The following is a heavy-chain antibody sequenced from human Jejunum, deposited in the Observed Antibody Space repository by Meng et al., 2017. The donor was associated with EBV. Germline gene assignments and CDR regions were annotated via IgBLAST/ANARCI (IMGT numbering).Heavy chain of an antibody. CDR2: LYYAGKA. J-gene: IGHJ5*02. CDR1: GDSVPGDNY. D-gene: IGHD5-12*01. Sequence: QVQLAESCPGLVKPSETLSLTCSVSGDSVPGDNYWTWIRQPPGKGLEWIGNLYYAGKAIYKPSLQSRVTISVDTSKNQISLKVTSVTAADTAIYYCARGRGYDYGDSWGQGTLVTVSS. CDR3: ARGRGYDYGDS. V-gene: IGHV4-61*08.